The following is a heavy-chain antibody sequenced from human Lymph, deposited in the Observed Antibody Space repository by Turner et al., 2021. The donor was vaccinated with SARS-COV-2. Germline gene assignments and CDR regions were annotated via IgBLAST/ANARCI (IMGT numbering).Heavy chain of an antibody. CDR1: GLLVSRNY. V-gene: IGHV3-66*01. D-gene: IGHD3-10*01. CDR2: IDSGGST. CDR3: ARDFREGAFDI. Sequence: EVHLVESGGGLVQPGGSLRLSCAASGLLVSRNYMSQVRQAPGKGLEWVSVIDSGGSTYYADSVKGRFTISRDNSKNTLFLQMNSLRAEDTAVYYCARDFREGAFDIWGQGTMVTISS. J-gene: IGHJ3*02.